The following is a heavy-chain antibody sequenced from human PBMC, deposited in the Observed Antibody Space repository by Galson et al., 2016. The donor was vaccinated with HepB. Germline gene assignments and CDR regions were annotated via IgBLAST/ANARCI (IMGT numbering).Heavy chain of an antibody. CDR1: GFTFSTYA. D-gene: IGHD4-23*01. V-gene: IGHV3-23*01. J-gene: IGHJ4*02. CDR3: AKTLYGGNSD. Sequence: SLRLSCAASGFTFSTYAMSWVRQAPGKGLECVSGISGSGGTTSYADSVKGRFTISRDNPKNTLFLQMNSLRAEDTAVYYCAKTLYGGNSDWGQGTLVTVSS. CDR2: ISGSGGTT.